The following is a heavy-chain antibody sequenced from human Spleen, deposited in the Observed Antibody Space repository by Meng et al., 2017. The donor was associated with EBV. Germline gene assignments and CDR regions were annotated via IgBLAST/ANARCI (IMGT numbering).Heavy chain of an antibody. V-gene: IGHV4-4*02. Sequence: QVELQESGPGLLKPAEALYLTCADSGASISSANWWSWVRQPPGKGLEWIGNIYHRGTTDYNPSFNSRVTMSVDKSQNQFSLKLSSVTAADTAVYYCARHWELRSPFTFWGQGILVTVSS. CDR1: GASISSANW. CDR2: IYHRGTT. D-gene: IGHD1-7*01. CDR3: ARHWELRSPFTF. J-gene: IGHJ4*02.